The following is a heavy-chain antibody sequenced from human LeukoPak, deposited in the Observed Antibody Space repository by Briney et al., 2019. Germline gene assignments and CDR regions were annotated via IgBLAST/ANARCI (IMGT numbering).Heavy chain of an antibody. CDR1: GGSISSGGYY. V-gene: IGHV4-30-2*01. CDR2: IYHSGST. D-gene: IGHD4-17*01. CDR3: ARENTVTSYFDP. J-gene: IGHJ5*02. Sequence: SETLSLTCTVSGGSISSGGYYWSWIRQPPGKGLEWIGYIYHSGSTYYNPSLKSRVTISVDTSKNQFSLKLSSVTAADTAVYYCARENTVTSYFDPWGQGTLVTVSS.